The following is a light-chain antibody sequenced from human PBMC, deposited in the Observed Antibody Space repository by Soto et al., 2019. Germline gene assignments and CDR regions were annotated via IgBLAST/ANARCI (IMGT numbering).Light chain of an antibody. CDR2: GGS. V-gene: IGKV3-20*01. CDR3: QQYSSLRT. CDR1: KSVSSNH. Sequence: LSKSPCTVSLSPGERARLSCSASKSVSSNHLAWYQQKPGQAPRLLIYGGSSRATGIPVRFSGSGSETEFTLTITRLEPEDFAVYYCQQYSSLRTFCQGTKVDIK. J-gene: IGKJ1*01.